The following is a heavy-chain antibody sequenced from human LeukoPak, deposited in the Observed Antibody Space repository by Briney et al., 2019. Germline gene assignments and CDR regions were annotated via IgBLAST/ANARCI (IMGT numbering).Heavy chain of an antibody. V-gene: IGHV4-31*03. CDR2: IYYSGST. D-gene: IGHD4-17*01. J-gene: IGHJ4*02. CDR1: GGSISSGGYY. CDR3: AHGDYLWYFDY. Sequence: SETLSLTCTVSGGSISSGGYYWSWIRQHPGKGLEWIGYIYYSGSTYYNPSLKSRVTISVDTSKNQFSLKLSSVTAADTAVYYCAHGDYLWYFDYWGQGTLVTVSS.